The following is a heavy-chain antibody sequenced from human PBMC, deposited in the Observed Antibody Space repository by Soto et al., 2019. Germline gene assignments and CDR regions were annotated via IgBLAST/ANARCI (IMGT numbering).Heavy chain of an antibody. V-gene: IGHV3-21*01. D-gene: IGHD2-2*01. J-gene: IGHJ5*02. Sequence: GGSLRLSCAESGFTFSSYSMNWVRQAPGKGLGWVSSISSSISYIYSADSVKFRFTISRHKAKNSLYLPMNDLRAEDRVWYYCARDWGVLVPAAPIQNWFDPWGQGTLVTVSS. CDR2: ISSSISYI. CDR3: ARDWGVLVPAAPIQNWFDP. CDR1: GFTFSSYS.